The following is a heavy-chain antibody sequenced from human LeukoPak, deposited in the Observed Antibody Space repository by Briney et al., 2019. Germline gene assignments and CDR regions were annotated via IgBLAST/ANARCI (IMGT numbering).Heavy chain of an antibody. CDR2: INHSGST. D-gene: IGHD6-19*01. CDR1: GGSVSFYY. CDR3: ARKYSSGWYLGSDYFDY. Sequence: SETLSLTCTVSGGSVSFYYWSWIRQPPGKGLEWIGEINHSGSTNYNPSLKSRVTISVDTSKNQFSLKLSSVTAADTAVYYCARKYSSGWYLGSDYFDYWGQGTLVTVSS. J-gene: IGHJ4*02. V-gene: IGHV4-34*01.